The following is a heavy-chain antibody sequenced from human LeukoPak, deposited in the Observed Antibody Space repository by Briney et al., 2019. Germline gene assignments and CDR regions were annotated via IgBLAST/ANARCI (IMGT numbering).Heavy chain of an antibody. CDR3: ARDNYYDSSGYLG. CDR2: ISYDGSNK. J-gene: IGHJ4*02. V-gene: IGHV3-30*03. D-gene: IGHD3-22*01. Sequence: GGSLRLSCAASGFTFSSYGMHWVRQAPGKGLEWVAVISYDGSNKYYADSVKGRFTISRDNSKNTLYLQMNSLRAEDTAVYYCARDNYYDSSGYLGWGQGTLVTVSS. CDR1: GFTFSSYG.